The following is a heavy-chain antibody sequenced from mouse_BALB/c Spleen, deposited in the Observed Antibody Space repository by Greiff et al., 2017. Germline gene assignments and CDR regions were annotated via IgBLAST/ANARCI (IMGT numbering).Heavy chain of an antibody. CDR1: GYAFTNYL. D-gene: IGHD2-12*01. Sequence: VQLQQSGAELVRPGTSVKVSCKASGYAFTNYLIEWVKQRPGQGLEWIGVINPGSGGTNYNEKFKGKATLTADKSSSTAYMQLSSLTSDHSAVYFCARYSYAYWYFDGWGAGTTVTVSS. V-gene: IGHV1-54*01. J-gene: IGHJ1*01. CDR2: INPGSGGT. CDR3: ARYSYAYWYFDG.